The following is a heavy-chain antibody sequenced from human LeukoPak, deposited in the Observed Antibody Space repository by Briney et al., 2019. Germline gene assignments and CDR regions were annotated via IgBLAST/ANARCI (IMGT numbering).Heavy chain of an antibody. D-gene: IGHD3-10*01. CDR3: ARGGSGSYYYNFDY. V-gene: IGHV1-18*01. CDR2: ISGYNDNT. J-gene: IGHJ4*02. CDR1: GYTFTNYA. Sequence: GASVKVSCKASGYTFTNYALSWVRQTPGQGLEWMGWISGYNDNTKYAQKFQGRVTLTTDTSTSTAYMELRSLGSDDTAVYYCARGGSGSYYYNFDYWGQGTLVTVSS.